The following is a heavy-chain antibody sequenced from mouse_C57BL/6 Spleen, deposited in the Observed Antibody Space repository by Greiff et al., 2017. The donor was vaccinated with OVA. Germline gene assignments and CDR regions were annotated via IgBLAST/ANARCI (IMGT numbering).Heavy chain of an antibody. J-gene: IGHJ2*01. Sequence: EVKLVESGGDLVKPGGSLKLSCAASGFTFSSYGMSWVRQTPDKRLEWVATISSGGSYTYYPDSVKGRFTISRDNAKNTLYLQMSSLKSEDTAVYYCARHGYYEYGVSFFFDYWGQGTTLTVSS. CDR1: GFTFSSYG. CDR3: ARHGYYEYGVSFFFDY. V-gene: IGHV5-6*01. CDR2: ISSGGSYT. D-gene: IGHD2-4*01.